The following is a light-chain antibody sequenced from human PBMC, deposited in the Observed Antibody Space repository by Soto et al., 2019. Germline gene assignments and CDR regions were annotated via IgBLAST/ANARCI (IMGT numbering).Light chain of an antibody. CDR1: QSVRTS. V-gene: IGKV3-11*01. J-gene: IGKJ5*01. CDR2: DAS. Sequence: SPATLSLSPGERATLSCRASQSVRTSLAWYQHKPGQAPRLVIYDASLRANGVPARFGGSGSGTDFTLTINSLEPEDFAVYYGQQSNVRPPITFGQGTRLEIK. CDR3: QQSNVRPPIT.